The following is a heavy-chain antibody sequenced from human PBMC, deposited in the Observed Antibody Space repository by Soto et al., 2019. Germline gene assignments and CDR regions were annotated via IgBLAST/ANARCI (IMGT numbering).Heavy chain of an antibody. D-gene: IGHD4-17*01. Sequence: ASVKVSCKASGYTFTSYDINWVRQATGQGLEWMGWMNPNSGNTGYAQKFQGRVTMTEDTSTDTAYMELSSLRSEDTAVYYCATAPYGDYDVYWGQGTLVTVSS. CDR3: ATAPYGDYDVY. CDR1: GYTFTSYD. J-gene: IGHJ4*02. CDR2: MNPNSGNT. V-gene: IGHV1-8*01.